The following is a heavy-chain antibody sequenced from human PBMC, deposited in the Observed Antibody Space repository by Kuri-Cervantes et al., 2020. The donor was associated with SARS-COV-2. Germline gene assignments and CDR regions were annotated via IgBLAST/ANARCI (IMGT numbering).Heavy chain of an antibody. V-gene: IGHV3-7*03. CDR3: AREDRYGGNLNWFDP. D-gene: IGHD1-26*01. CDR1: GFTFKSYA. CDR2: IKEDGSGQ. J-gene: IGHJ5*02. Sequence: GESLKISCAASGFTFKSYAMNWVRQAPGKGLEWVAKIKEDGSGQYYVDSVKGRFTISRDNAKNTLYLQMNSLRVEDTAVYYCAREDRYGGNLNWFDPWGQGTLVTVSS.